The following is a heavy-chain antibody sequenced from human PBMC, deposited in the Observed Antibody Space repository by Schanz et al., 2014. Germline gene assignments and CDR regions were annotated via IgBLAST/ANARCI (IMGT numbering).Heavy chain of an antibody. J-gene: IGHJ6*02. V-gene: IGHV3-48*01. D-gene: IGHD2-15*01. CDR1: GLTFSSYS. CDR2: ISSSSSTR. Sequence: EVQLVESGGGLVQPGGSLRLSCAASGLTFSSYSMNWVRQAPGKGLEWVSYISSSSSTRYYADSVKGRFTISRDNAKNSLFLQMNSLRAEDTAVYYCARDFLLEQLGYSHYYDAMGVWGQGTTVTVSS. CDR3: ARDFLLEQLGYSHYYDAMGV.